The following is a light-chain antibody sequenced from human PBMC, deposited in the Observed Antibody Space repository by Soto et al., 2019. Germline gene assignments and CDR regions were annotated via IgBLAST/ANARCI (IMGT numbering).Light chain of an antibody. J-gene: IGKJ4*01. CDR1: HSISTY. V-gene: IGKV1-39*01. CDR2: AAS. CDR3: QQSFNTPLT. Sequence: DLQMTQSPSSLSASVGDRVTITCRARHSISTYLNRYQQKPGKAPKFLIYAASSLQSGVPSRFSGSGSGTDFTLTITSLQPEDFATYFCQQSFNTPLTFGGGTKVEIK.